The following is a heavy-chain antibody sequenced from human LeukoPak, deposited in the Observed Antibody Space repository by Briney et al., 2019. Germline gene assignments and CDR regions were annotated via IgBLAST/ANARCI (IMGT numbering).Heavy chain of an antibody. CDR3: ARGALGYCSSTSCYKPRWFDP. Sequence: GGSLRLSCAASGFTFSSYAIHWVRQAPGKGLEWVAVISYDGSNKYYADSVKGRFTISRDNSKNTLYLQMNSLRAEDTAVYYCARGALGYCSSTSCYKPRWFDPWGQGTLVTVSS. V-gene: IGHV3-30-3*01. J-gene: IGHJ5*02. CDR2: ISYDGSNK. CDR1: GFTFSSYA. D-gene: IGHD2-2*02.